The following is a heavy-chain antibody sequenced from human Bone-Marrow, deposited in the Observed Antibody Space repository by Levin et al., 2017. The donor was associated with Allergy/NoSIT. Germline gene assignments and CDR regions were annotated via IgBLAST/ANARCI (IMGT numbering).Heavy chain of an antibody. CDR2: IYHSGST. CDR1: GGSLKSGPYS. J-gene: IGHJ6*02. CDR3: ARDRPGDFYGMDV. V-gene: IGHV4-30-2*01. Sequence: SETLSLTCAVSGGSLKSGPYSWSWIRQPPGTGLEWIGYIYHSGSTYYNPSLKSRVTISVDRSKNQFSLKLTSVTAADTAVYYCARDRPGDFYGMDVWGQGTTVTVSS.